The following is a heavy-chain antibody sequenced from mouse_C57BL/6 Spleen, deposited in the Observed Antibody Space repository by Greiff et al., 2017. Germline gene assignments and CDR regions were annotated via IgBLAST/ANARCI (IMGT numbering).Heavy chain of an antibody. CDR1: GFSLTSYG. D-gene: IGHD1-1*01. V-gene: IGHV2-6*03. J-gene: IGHJ4*01. CDR3: ARDYYGSSYPMDY. Sequence: VKLVESGPGLVAPSQSLSITCTVSGFSLTSYGVHWVRQPPGKGLEWLVVIWSDGSTTYNSALKSRLSISKDNSKSQVFLKMNSLQTDDTAMYYCARDYYGSSYPMDYWGQGTSVTVSS. CDR2: IWSDGST.